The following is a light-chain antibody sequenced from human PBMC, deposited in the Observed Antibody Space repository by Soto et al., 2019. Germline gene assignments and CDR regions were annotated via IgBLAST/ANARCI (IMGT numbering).Light chain of an antibody. CDR1: QSVSSSF. CDR3: QHYGASSWT. J-gene: IGKJ1*01. V-gene: IGKV3-20*01. Sequence: EIVLTQSPGTLSLSPGERATLSCRASQSVSSSFLAWYQQKPGQAPRLLIYGASTRTTAIPDRFSGGGSGSDFTLTIGRLEPEDSAVYYCQHYGASSWTFGQGTKVEIK. CDR2: GAS.